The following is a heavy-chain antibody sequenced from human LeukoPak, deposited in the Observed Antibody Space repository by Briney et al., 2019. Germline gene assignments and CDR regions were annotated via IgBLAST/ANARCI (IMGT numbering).Heavy chain of an antibody. V-gene: IGHV3-23*01. CDR1: GFAFSSYA. J-gene: IGHJ4*02. Sequence: GGSLRLSCAASGFAFSSYAMSWVRQAPGKGLEWVSAISGSGGSTYYADSVKGRFTISRDNSKNTLYLQMNSLRAEDTAVYYCAKDAYYYDSSGYDLFDYWGQGTLVTVSS. CDR3: AKDAYYYDSSGYDLFDY. CDR2: ISGSGGST. D-gene: IGHD3-22*01.